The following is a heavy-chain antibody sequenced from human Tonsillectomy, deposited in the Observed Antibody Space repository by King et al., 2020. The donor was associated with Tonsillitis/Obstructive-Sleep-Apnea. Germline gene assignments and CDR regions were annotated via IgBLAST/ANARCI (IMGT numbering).Heavy chain of an antibody. CDR1: GGSFSGYY. CDR3: ARKCSSTSCYGWFDP. CDR2: INHSGST. V-gene: IGHV4-34*01. Sequence: VQLQQWGAGLLKPSETLSLICAVYGGSFSGYYWSWIRQPPGKGLEWIGEINHSGSTNYNPSLKSRVTISVDTSKNQFSLKLSSVTAADTAVYYCARKCSSTSCYGWFDPWGQGTLVTVSS. D-gene: IGHD2-2*01. J-gene: IGHJ5*02.